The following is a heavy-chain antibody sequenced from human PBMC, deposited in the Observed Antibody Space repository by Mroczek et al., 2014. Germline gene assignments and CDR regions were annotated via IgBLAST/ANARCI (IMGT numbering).Heavy chain of an antibody. V-gene: IGHV4-61*02. D-gene: IGHD3-22*01. CDR1: GGSISSGSYY. Sequence: QVQLQESGPGLVKPSQTLSLTCTVSGGSISSGSYYWSWIRQPAGKGLEWIGRIYTSGSTNYNPSLKSRVTMSVDTSKNQFSLKLSSVTAADTAVYYCATGGDYYDSSARGGALGSWGQGTLVTVSS. J-gene: IGHJ5*01. CDR3: ATGGDYYDSSARGGALGS. CDR2: IYTSGST.